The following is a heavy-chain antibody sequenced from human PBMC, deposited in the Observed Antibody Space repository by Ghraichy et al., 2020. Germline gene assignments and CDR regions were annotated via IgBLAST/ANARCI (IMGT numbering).Heavy chain of an antibody. D-gene: IGHD2-21*02. CDR3: ARASLGTANWFDP. Sequence: ASVQVSCKASGYTFTGYYMHWVRQAPGQGLEWMGWINPNSGGTNYAQMFQGRVTMTRDTSISTAYMELSRLRSDDTAIYYCARASLGTANWFDPWGQGTLVTVSS. J-gene: IGHJ5*02. CDR1: GYTFTGYY. CDR2: INPNSGGT. V-gene: IGHV1-2*02.